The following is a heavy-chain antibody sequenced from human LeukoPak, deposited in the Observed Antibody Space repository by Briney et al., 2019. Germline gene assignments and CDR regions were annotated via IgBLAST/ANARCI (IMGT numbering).Heavy chain of an antibody. V-gene: IGHV3-30*04. D-gene: IGHD6-19*01. Sequence: GGSLRLSCAASGFTFSSYAMSWVRQAPGKGLEGVAVISYDGSNKYYADSVKGRFTISRDNSKNTLYLQMNSLRAEDTAVYYCARDRYSSGWSNYFDYWGQGTLVTVSS. CDR3: ARDRYSSGWSNYFDY. CDR2: ISYDGSNK. CDR1: GFTFSSYA. J-gene: IGHJ4*02.